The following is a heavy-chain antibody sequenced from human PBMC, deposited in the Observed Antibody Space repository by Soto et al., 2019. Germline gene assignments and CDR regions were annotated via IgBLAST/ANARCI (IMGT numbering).Heavy chain of an antibody. CDR3: ARDRSSHVDYYYYGMDV. J-gene: IGHJ6*02. CDR2: ISAYNGNT. V-gene: IGHV1-18*04. Sequence: VASVKVSCKASGYTFTSYGISWVRQAPGQGLEWMGWISAYNGNTNYAQKLQGRVTMTTDTSTSTAYMELRSLRSDDTAVYYCARDRSSHVDYYYYGMDVWGQGTTVTVSS. CDR1: GYTFTSYG. D-gene: IGHD6-6*01.